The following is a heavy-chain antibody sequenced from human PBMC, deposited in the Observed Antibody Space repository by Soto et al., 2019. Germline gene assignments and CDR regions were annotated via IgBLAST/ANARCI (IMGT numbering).Heavy chain of an antibody. J-gene: IGHJ4*02. CDR2: ISSASTFT. CDR1: GFTFSDYY. V-gene: IGHV3-11*03. CDR3: ADGGEWSFNFVY. D-gene: IGHD3-3*01. Sequence: GGSLRLSCATSGFTFSDYYMSWIRQAPGKGLEWVSYISSASTFTYYADSVKGRFTISRDNSKNTLYLQMNNLRAEDTAVYYCADGGEWSFNFVYWGQGTLVTVSS.